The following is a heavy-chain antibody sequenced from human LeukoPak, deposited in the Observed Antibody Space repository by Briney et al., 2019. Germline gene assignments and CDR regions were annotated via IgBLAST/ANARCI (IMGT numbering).Heavy chain of an antibody. D-gene: IGHD1-26*01. V-gene: IGHV4-34*01. Sequence: SETLSLTWAVYGGSFSGYYWSWIRQPPGKGLEWIGEINHSGSTNYNPSLKSRVTISVDTSKNHFSLKLSSVTAADTAVYYCARGELQGHYYYYYYMDVRGKGTTVTVSS. CDR1: GGSFSGYY. CDR2: INHSGST. CDR3: ARGELQGHYYYYYYMDV. J-gene: IGHJ6*03.